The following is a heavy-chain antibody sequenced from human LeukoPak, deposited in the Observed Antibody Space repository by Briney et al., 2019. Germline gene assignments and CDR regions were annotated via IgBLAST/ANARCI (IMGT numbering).Heavy chain of an antibody. CDR3: AKEVVMGETNYYYYGMDV. CDR1: GFNFRGYA. CDR2: ISGSGGRA. J-gene: IGHJ6*02. Sequence: GGSLRLSCAASGFNFRGYAMSWVRQAPGKGLEWVSAISGSGGRAHYAESVRGRFTISRDNSQNTLHLQMTSLRAEDTAVYYCAKEVVMGETNYYYYGMDVWGQGTTVTVSS. D-gene: IGHD1-26*01. V-gene: IGHV3-23*01.